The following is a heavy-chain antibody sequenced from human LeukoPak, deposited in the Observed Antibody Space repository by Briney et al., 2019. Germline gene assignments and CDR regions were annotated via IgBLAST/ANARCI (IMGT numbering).Heavy chain of an antibody. V-gene: IGHV4-4*07. Sequence: SETLSLTCTVSGDSITSYYWSWIRQSAEKGLEWIGRIYTTGTTNYNPSLKGRVTVSVDTSKNQFFLKLRSVTAADTAVYYCARHMTVTYDAFDIWGQGTMVTVSS. J-gene: IGHJ3*02. CDR3: ARHMTVTYDAFDI. CDR2: IYTTGTT. D-gene: IGHD3-22*01. CDR1: GDSITSYY.